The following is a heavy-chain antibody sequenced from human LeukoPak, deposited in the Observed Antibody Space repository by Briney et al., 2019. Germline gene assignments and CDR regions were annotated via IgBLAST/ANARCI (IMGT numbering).Heavy chain of an antibody. D-gene: IGHD6-13*01. CDR2: IYTSGST. V-gene: IGHV4-4*07. J-gene: IGHJ4*02. CDR3: SGGPSYRRSWYGGGFDF. CDR1: GGSISSYY. Sequence: SETLSLTCTVSGGSISSYYWSWIRQPAGKGLEWIGRIYTSGSTNYNPSLKSRVTMSVDTSKNQFSLKLSSVTAADTAVDYCSGGPSYRRSWYGGGFDFWGQGTLVTVSS.